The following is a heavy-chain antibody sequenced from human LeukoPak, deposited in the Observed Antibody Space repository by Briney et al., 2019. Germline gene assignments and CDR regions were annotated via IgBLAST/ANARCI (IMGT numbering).Heavy chain of an antibody. J-gene: IGHJ4*02. CDR3: ARGTAMVLYYFDY. V-gene: IGHV3-30*02. CDR2: IRYDGSNK. D-gene: IGHD5-18*01. CDR1: GFTFSSYG. Sequence: GGSLRLSCAASGFTFSSYGMHWVRQAPGKGLEWVAFIRYDGSNKYYADSVKGRFTISRDNSKNTLYLQMNSLRAEDTAVYYCARGTAMVLYYFDYWGQGTLVTVSS.